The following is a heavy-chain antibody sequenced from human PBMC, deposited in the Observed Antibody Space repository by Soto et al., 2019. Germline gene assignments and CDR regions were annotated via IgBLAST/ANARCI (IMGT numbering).Heavy chain of an antibody. V-gene: IGHV3-7*01. CDR1: GFTFSSYW. Sequence: GGSLRLSCAASGFTFSSYWMSWVRQAPGKGLEWVANIKQDGSEKYYVDSVKGRFTISRDNAKNSLYLQMNSLRAEDTAVYYCARDWPYYDFWSGYPHDAFDIWGQGTMVTVSS. D-gene: IGHD3-3*01. J-gene: IGHJ3*02. CDR3: ARDWPYYDFWSGYPHDAFDI. CDR2: IKQDGSEK.